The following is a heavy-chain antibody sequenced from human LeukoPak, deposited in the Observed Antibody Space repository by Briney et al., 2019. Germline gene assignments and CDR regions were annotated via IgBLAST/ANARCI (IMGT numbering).Heavy chain of an antibody. Sequence: PGGSLRLPCAASGFIFSSYWMIWVRQAPGKGLEWVANINQDGSEKNYVDSVKGRIAISRDNTKNSLYLQMNSLRAEDTAVYYCARVGKADLLDGFDIWGQGTRVTVSS. D-gene: IGHD6-13*01. V-gene: IGHV3-7*01. CDR2: INQDGSEK. CDR1: GFIFSSYW. J-gene: IGHJ3*02. CDR3: ARVGKADLLDGFDI.